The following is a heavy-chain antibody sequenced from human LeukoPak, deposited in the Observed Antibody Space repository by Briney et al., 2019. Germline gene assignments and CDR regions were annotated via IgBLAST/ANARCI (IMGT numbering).Heavy chain of an antibody. V-gene: IGHV3-21*01. D-gene: IGHD3-22*01. CDR3: ARGHHYYDSSAYYY. CDR2: ISSSNNVI. J-gene: IGHJ4*02. CDR1: GFTFSTYS. Sequence: GGSLRLSCTASGFTFSTYSMNWVRRAPGKGLQWVSSISSSNNVIYYADSVKGRFTISRDNTKNSVYLQMNSLRAEDTAVYYCARGHHYYDSSAYYYWGQGTLVTVSS.